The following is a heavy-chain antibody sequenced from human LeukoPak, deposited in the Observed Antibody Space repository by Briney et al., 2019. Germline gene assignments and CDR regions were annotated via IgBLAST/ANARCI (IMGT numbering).Heavy chain of an antibody. CDR2: IYYSGST. J-gene: IGHJ4*02. D-gene: IGHD3-10*01. CDR1: GGSISSSSYY. CDR3: ARHVGGSGSYFSDY. V-gene: IGHV4-39*01. Sequence: PSETLSLTCTVSGGSISSSSYYWGWIRQPPGKGLGWIGSIYYSGSTYYNPSLKSRVTISVDTSKNQFSLKLSSVTAADTAVYYCARHVGGSGSYFSDYWGQGTLVTVSS.